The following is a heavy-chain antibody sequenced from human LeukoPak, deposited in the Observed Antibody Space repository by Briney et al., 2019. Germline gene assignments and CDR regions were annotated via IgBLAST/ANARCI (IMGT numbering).Heavy chain of an antibody. V-gene: IGHV3-74*01. J-gene: IGHJ6*02. Sequence: PGGPLRLSCAVTGFNLRTYWIHWVRHSPGRGLEWVARINGEGSRISYADSVRGRFTISRDNAKNTAYLQMNSLRAEDTALYYCARDPGYYYYGMDVWGQGTTVVVSS. CDR3: ARDPGYYYYGMDV. CDR2: INGEGSRI. CDR1: GFNLRTYW.